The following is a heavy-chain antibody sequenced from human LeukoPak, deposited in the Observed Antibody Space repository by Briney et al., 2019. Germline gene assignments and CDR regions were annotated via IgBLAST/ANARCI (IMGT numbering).Heavy chain of an antibody. CDR1: GFTFSNYG. CDR3: ARDGGNDILTGYHDY. V-gene: IGHV3-33*01. Sequence: PGGSLRLSCAASGFTFSNYGMYWVRQAPGKGLEWVALIWYDGSNKNYADSVKGRFTISRDNSKNTLYLQMNSLRAEDTAVYYCARDGGNDILTGYHDYRGQGTLVTVSS. D-gene: IGHD3-9*01. J-gene: IGHJ4*02. CDR2: IWYDGSNK.